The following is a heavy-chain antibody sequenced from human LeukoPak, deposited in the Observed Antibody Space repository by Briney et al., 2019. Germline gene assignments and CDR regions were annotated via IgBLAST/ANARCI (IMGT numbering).Heavy chain of an antibody. CDR1: GFTFSSYA. J-gene: IGHJ4*02. Sequence: GGSLRLSCVASGFTFSSYAMNWVRQAPGKGLDWVSAIRGSGTSTYYADSVKGRFTISRDNSKNTLYLQMSSPRAEDTAVYYCARLWGPNSYWGQGTLVTVSS. CDR2: IRGSGTST. D-gene: IGHD7-27*01. V-gene: IGHV3-23*01. CDR3: ARLWGPNSY.